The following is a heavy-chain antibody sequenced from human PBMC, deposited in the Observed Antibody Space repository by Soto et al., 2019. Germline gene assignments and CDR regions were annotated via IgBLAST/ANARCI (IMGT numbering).Heavy chain of an antibody. CDR2: VNTYNGNP. J-gene: IGHJ4*02. Sequence: QVPLVQSGVEVKKPGASVKVSCKASGYTFTNYAISWVRQAPGRGLEWMGWVNTYNGNPNYAQIFQGRVTMTTDTSTGTADMELRSLKSDDSAMYYCARDSQYSTDWQRFDSWGQGTLVTVSS. CDR3: ARDSQYSTDWQRFDS. D-gene: IGHD6-6*01. V-gene: IGHV1-18*01. CDR1: GYTFTNYA.